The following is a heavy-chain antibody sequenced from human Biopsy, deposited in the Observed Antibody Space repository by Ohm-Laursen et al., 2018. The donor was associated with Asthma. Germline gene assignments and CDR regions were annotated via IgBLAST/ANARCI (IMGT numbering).Heavy chain of an antibody. J-gene: IGHJ4*02. CDR2: IFYSGAT. CDR1: GGSFRSGKYY. Sequence: SVTLSLTCPVSGGSFRSGKYYWSWIRQPPGKGLGWIAYIFYSGATNYNPALKSRVAQSSDTSKSQFSLRLNSLSAADTAGYYCARGTIVAGIDYGGRGTRVTVSS. CDR3: ARGTIVAGIDY. D-gene: IGHD5-12*01. V-gene: IGHV4-61*01.